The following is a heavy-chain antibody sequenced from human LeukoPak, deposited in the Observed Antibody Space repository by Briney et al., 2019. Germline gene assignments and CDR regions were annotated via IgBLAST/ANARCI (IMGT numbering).Heavy chain of an antibody. CDR3: VRDPPRDTAMVWKY. CDR2: IYSGGST. J-gene: IGHJ4*02. CDR1: GFTVSSNY. D-gene: IGHD5-18*01. V-gene: IGHV3-66*02. Sequence: PGGSLRLSCAASGFTVSSNYMSWVRQAPGKGLDWVSVIYSGGSTYYADSVKGRFTISRDNSENTPYLQMNSLRTEDTAVYYCVRDPPRDTAMVWKYWGQGTLVTVSS.